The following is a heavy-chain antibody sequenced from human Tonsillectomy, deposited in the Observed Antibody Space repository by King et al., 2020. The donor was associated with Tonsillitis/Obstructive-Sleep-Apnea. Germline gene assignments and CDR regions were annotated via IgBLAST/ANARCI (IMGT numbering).Heavy chain of an antibody. V-gene: IGHV4-59*01. Sequence: QLQESGSGLVKPSETLSLTCTVSGGSISSYYWSWIRQPPGKGLEWIGYIYYSGSTNYNPSLKSRVTISVDTSKNQFSLKLSSVTAADTAVYYCARAGDDILTGYDHNWFDPWGQGTLVTVSS. CDR1: GGSISSYY. J-gene: IGHJ5*02. D-gene: IGHD3-9*01. CDR2: IYYSGST. CDR3: ARAGDDILTGYDHNWFDP.